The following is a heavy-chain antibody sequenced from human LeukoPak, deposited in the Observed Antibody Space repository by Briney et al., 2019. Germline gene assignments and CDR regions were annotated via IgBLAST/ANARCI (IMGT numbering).Heavy chain of an antibody. CDR1: GFTFSSYW. J-gene: IGHJ5*02. D-gene: IGHD3-10*01. Sequence: PGGSLRLSCAASGFTFSSYWMRWVRQAPGKGLEWVANIKQDGSEKYYVDSVKGRFTISRDNAKNSLYLQRNSLRAEDTAVYYCARHMVRGVTNWFDPWGQGTLVTVSS. CDR3: ARHMVRGVTNWFDP. CDR2: IKQDGSEK. V-gene: IGHV3-7*01.